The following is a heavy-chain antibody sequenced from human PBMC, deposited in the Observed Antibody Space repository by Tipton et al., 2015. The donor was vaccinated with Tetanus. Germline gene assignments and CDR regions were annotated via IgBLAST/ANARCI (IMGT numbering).Heavy chain of an antibody. V-gene: IGHV1-2*02. CDR1: GYTFTGYY. Sequence: QLVQSGAEVKKPGASVKVSCKASGYTFTGYYIYWVRQAPGQGLEWMGWIDPNSGGTVYAQKFQGRVTRTRDTSISTDFMGLRSLRSGDTAVYYCARDRGDYIYYGMDVWGPGTTVTVS. D-gene: IGHD3-22*01. CDR3: ARDRGDYIYYGMDV. J-gene: IGHJ6*02. CDR2: IDPNSGGT.